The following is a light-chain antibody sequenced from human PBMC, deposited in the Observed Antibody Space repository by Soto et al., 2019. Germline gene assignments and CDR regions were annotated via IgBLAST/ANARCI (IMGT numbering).Light chain of an antibody. CDR1: QSVRGN. V-gene: IGKV3D-15*01. CDR2: VTS. CDR3: QQYNNWPIT. J-gene: IGKJ5*01. Sequence: EIVLTQSPGTLSLSPGQRATLSLMSSQSVRGNYLAWYQQKPGQAPRLLIYVTSSRATGIPARFSGSGSGTEFTLTISSLQSEDFALYYCQQYNNWPITFGQGTRLEI.